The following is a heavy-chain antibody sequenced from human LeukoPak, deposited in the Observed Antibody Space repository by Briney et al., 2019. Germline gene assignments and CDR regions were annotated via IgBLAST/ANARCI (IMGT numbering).Heavy chain of an antibody. CDR3: ARPGYSGFDYSSGWKNWFDP. CDR2: IYYSGST. J-gene: IGHJ5*02. V-gene: IGHV4-39*06. Sequence: SETLSLTCTVSGASISTSAYYWGWIRQPPGKGLDWIGNIYYSGSTNYNPSLKSRVTMSVDTSKNQFPLKLISVTAADTAVYYCARPGYSGFDYSSGWKNWFDPWGQGTLVTVSS. D-gene: IGHD5-12*01. CDR1: GASISTSAYY.